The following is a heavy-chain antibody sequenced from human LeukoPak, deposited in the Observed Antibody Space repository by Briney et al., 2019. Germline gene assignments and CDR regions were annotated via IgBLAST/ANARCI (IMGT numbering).Heavy chain of an antibody. CDR3: ARERGPYSSGWFYFDY. CDR1: GFTFSSYA. Sequence: GGSLRLSCAASGFTFSSYAMHWVRQAPGKGLEWVAVISYDGSNKYYADSVKGRFTISRDNSKNTLYLQMNSLRAEDTAVYYCARERGPYSSGWFYFDYWGQGTLVTVSS. J-gene: IGHJ4*02. V-gene: IGHV3-30*04. CDR2: ISYDGSNK. D-gene: IGHD6-19*01.